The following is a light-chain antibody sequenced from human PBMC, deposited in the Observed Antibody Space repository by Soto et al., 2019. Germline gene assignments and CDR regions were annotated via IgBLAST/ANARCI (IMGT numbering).Light chain of an antibody. V-gene: IGKV3-20*01. J-gene: IGKJ1*01. CDR3: QQYGSSGT. Sequence: EIGLTQSRGTLSLSPGERATLSCRASQSVSSSYLAWYQQKPGQAPRLLIYGASSRATGIPDRFSGSGSGTDFSLIIGRLEPEDFAVYYCQQYGSSGTFGQGTKVDIK. CDR2: GAS. CDR1: QSVSSSY.